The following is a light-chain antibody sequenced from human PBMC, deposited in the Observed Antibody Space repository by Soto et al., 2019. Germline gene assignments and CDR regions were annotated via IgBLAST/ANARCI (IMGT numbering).Light chain of an antibody. CDR1: QSVSDSY. V-gene: IGKV3-20*01. Sequence: EIVLTQSPGTLSLSPGERATLSCRASQSVSDSYLAWYQQKPGQAPRLLIYGVSNRATGIPDRFSGSGSGTDFTLTISRLEPEDFAVYYCQQYGSSVYTFGQGTKLEIK. CDR3: QQYGSSVYT. J-gene: IGKJ2*01. CDR2: GVS.